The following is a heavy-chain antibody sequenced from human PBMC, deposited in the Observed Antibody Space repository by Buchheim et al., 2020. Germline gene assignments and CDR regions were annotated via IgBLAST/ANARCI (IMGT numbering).Heavy chain of an antibody. J-gene: IGHJ4*02. V-gene: IGHV4-34*01. Sequence: QVQLQQWGAGLLKPSETLSLTCAVYGGSFSGYYWSWIRQPPGKGLEWIGEINHSGSTNYNPSLKSRVTISVDTSKNQFSLKLSSVTAADTAVYYCARDPLMIRYYDNSGYHPTYYFDYWGQGTL. CDR3: ARDPLMIRYYDNSGYHPTYYFDY. CDR1: GGSFSGYY. D-gene: IGHD3-22*01. CDR2: INHSGST.